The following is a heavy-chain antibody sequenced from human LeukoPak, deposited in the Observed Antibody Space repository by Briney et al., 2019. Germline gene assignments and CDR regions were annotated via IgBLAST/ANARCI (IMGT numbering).Heavy chain of an antibody. CDR3: AKGGKPTTGTTKQRGINYMDV. Sequence: PGGSLRLSCAASGFTFDDYAMHWVRQAPGKGLEWVSLISWDGGSTYYADSVKGRFTISRDNSKNPLYLQMNSLRAEDTALYYCAKGGKPTTGTTKQRGINYMDVWGKGTTVTVSS. CDR1: GFTFDDYA. CDR2: ISWDGGST. D-gene: IGHD1-1*01. V-gene: IGHV3-43D*03. J-gene: IGHJ6*03.